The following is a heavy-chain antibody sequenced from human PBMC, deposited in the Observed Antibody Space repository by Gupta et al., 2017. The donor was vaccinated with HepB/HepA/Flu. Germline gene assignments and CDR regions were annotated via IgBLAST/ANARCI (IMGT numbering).Heavy chain of an antibody. CDR1: GFTFNRW. CDR2: INGDGSST. CDR3: AGPYDSSWGMDV. D-gene: IGHD3-22*01. V-gene: IGHV3-74*01. Sequence: EVQLVESGGGLVQPGGSLRLSCAASGFTFNRWLHWVRQAPGKRLVWVSCINGDGSSTNYADSVKGRFTISRDNAKNTLSLQMNSLTAEDTAVYYCAGPYDSSWGMDVWGQGTTVTVSS. J-gene: IGHJ6*02.